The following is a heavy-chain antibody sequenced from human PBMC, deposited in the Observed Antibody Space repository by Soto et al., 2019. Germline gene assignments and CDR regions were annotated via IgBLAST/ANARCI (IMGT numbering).Heavy chain of an antibody. Sequence: QVQLVESGGGVVQPGRSLRLSCAASGFTFSSYGMHWVRQAPGNGLEWVAVISYDGSNKYYADSVKGRFTISRDNSKNTLYLQMNSLRAEDTAVYYCAKDGGGGSTPRFAYYYYGMDVWGQGTTVIVSS. CDR2: ISYDGSNK. CDR3: AKDGGGGSTPRFAYYYYGMDV. J-gene: IGHJ6*02. D-gene: IGHD3-10*01. CDR1: GFTFSSYG. V-gene: IGHV3-30*18.